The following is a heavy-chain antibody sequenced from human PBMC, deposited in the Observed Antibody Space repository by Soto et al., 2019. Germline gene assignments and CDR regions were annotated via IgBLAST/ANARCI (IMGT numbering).Heavy chain of an antibody. D-gene: IGHD1-26*01. CDR2: IYSSGST. Sequence: SETLSLTCTVSGGSISNYYWNWIRRSPGKGLEWIGYIYSSGSTNYNPSLKSRVTISVDTSKNQFSLKLSSVTAADTAVYYCARGGSYYGLDYWGQGTLVTVSS. J-gene: IGHJ4*02. V-gene: IGHV4-59*01. CDR3: ARGGSYYGLDY. CDR1: GGSISNYY.